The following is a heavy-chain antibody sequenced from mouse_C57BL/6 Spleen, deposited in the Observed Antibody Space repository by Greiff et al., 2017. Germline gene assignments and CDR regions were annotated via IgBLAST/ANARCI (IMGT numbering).Heavy chain of an antibody. Sequence: VQRVESGAELMKPGASVKLSCKATGYTFTGYWIEWVKQRPGHGLEWIGEILPGSGSTNYNEKFKGKATFTADTSSNTAYMQLSSLTTEDSAIYYCARGQISYDGYSWFAYWGQGTLVTVSA. CDR3: ARGQISYDGYSWFAY. V-gene: IGHV1-9*01. CDR1: GYTFTGYW. CDR2: ILPGSGST. D-gene: IGHD2-3*01. J-gene: IGHJ3*01.